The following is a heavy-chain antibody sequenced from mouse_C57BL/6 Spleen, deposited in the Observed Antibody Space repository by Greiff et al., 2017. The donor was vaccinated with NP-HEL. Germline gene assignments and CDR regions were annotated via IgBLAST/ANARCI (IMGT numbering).Heavy chain of an antibody. Sequence: QVHVKQPGTELVKPGASVKLSCKASGYTFTSYWMHWVKQRPGQGLEWIGNINPSNGGTNYNEKFKSKATLTVDKSSSTAYMQLSSLTSEDSAVDYCARGGDGYGAMDYWGQGTSVTVSS. J-gene: IGHJ4*01. V-gene: IGHV1-53*01. CDR3: ARGGDGYGAMDY. CDR1: GYTFTSYW. CDR2: INPSNGGT. D-gene: IGHD2-2*01.